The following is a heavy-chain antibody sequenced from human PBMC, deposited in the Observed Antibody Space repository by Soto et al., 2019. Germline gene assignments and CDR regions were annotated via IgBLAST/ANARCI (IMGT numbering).Heavy chain of an antibody. D-gene: IGHD4-17*01. CDR1: GVTFSSYA. V-gene: IGHV3-23*01. Sequence: EVQLLESGGGLVRSGGSMRLSCAASGVTFSSYAMTWVRQAPGKGLEWVSGVSGTGGSAYDADSVKGRLTISRDKSTNTRDLHMNSLRAEDTAVSYCARGSAYSDYYLEYWGQGTLVTVSS. J-gene: IGHJ4*02. CDR3: ARGSAYSDYYLEY. CDR2: VSGTGGSA.